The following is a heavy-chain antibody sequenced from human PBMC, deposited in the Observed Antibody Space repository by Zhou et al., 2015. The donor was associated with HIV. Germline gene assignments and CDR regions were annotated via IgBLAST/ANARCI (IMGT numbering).Heavy chain of an antibody. J-gene: IGHJ3*02. D-gene: IGHD5/OR15-5a*01. V-gene: IGHV1-69*01. CDR2: LIPIFGST. CDR1: GATATAYA. Sequence: QVQLVQSGAEVKRPGSSVRVSCKTSGATATAYAVSWVRQAPGQGLEWMGGLIPIFGSTTYAQKFQGRVSITADEFTSTVYMELSSLTSEDTAVYYCARDATSVSMTKVARDGFDIWGQGTMVTVSS. CDR3: ARDATSVSMTKVARDGFDI.